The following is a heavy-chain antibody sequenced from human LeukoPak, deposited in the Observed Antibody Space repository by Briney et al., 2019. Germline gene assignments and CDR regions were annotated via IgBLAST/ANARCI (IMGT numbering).Heavy chain of an antibody. CDR1: GYTFTSYY. CDR2: MNPNSGNT. CDR3: ARVRIVAWRTSGATNEFDP. D-gene: IGHD1-26*01. J-gene: IGHJ5*02. V-gene: IGHV1-8*02. Sequence: AASVKVSCKASGYTFTSYYMHWVRQAPGQGLEWMGWMNPNSGNTGYAQKFQGRVTMTRNTSISTAYMELSSLRSEDTAVYYCARVRIVAWRTSGATNEFDPWGQGTLVTVSS.